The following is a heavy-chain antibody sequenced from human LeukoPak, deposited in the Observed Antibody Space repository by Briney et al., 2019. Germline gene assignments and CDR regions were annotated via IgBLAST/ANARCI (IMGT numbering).Heavy chain of an antibody. J-gene: IGHJ4*02. V-gene: IGHV3-23*01. CDR3: AKYSSGWVNDY. CDR2: ITASGTDT. Sequence: GGTLRLSCAASGFTFSSYGMSWVRQAPGKGLQWVSTITASGTDTFYADSVKGRFTISRDNSKNTLSLQMNSLRAEDTALYYCAKYSSGWVNDYWGQGTLVTVSS. CDR1: GFTFSSYG. D-gene: IGHD6-19*01.